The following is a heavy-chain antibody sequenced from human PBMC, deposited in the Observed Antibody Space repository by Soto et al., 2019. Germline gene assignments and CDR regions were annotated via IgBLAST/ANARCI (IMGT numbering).Heavy chain of an antibody. Sequence: ASVKVSCKASGYTFTSYDINWVRQATGQGLEWMGWMNPNSGNTGYAQKFQGRVTMTRNTSISTAYMELSSLRSEDTAVYYCERGRREAARPRSPHYYYSTDVSGTATSVTLSS. J-gene: IGHJ6*03. CDR1: GYTFTSYD. D-gene: IGHD6-6*01. V-gene: IGHV1-8*01. CDR2: MNPNSGNT. CDR3: ERGRREAARPRSPHYYYSTDV.